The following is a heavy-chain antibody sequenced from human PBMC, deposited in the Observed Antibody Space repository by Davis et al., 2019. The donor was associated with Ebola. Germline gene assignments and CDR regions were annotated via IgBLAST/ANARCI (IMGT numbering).Heavy chain of an antibody. CDR2: ITPFNGNT. J-gene: IGHJ4*02. D-gene: IGHD6-13*01. CDR1: GYTFTSYA. V-gene: IGHV1-45*02. CDR3: ARGYGTGYFDY. Sequence: SVKVSCKASGYTFTSYAMHWVRQAPGQRLEWMGWITPFNGNTNYAQKFQDRVTITRDRSMSTAYMELSSLRSEDTAMYYCARGYGTGYFDYWGQGSLVTVSS.